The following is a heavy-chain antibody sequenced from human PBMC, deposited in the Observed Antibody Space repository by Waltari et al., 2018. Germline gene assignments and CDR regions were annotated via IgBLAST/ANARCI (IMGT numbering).Heavy chain of an antibody. J-gene: IGHJ4*02. CDR1: GFTVSSNY. CDR2: IYSGGRT. D-gene: IGHD1-26*01. V-gene: IGHV3-53*01. Sequence: EVQLVESGGGLIQPGGSLRLSCAASGFTVSSNYMSWVRQAPGKGLEWVSVIYSGGRTYYADSVKGRFTISRDNSKNTLYLQMNSLRAEDTAVYYCWAYSGSYRWFDYWGQGTLVTVSS. CDR3: WAYSGSYRWFDY.